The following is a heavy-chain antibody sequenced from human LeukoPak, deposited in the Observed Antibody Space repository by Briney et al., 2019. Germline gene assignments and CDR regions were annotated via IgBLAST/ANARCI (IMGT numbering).Heavy chain of an antibody. CDR1: GGSISSYY. CDR3: ARGGYSGYGFDY. D-gene: IGHD5-12*01. V-gene: IGHV4-59*01. Sequence: SETLSLTCTVSGGSISSYYRSWIRQPPGKGLEWIGYIYYSGSTNYNPSLKSRVTISVDTSKNQSSLKLSSVTAADTAVYYCARGGYSGYGFDYWGQGTLVTVSS. J-gene: IGHJ4*02. CDR2: IYYSGST.